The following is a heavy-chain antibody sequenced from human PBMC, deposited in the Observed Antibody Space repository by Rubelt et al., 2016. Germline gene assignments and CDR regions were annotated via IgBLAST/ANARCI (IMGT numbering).Heavy chain of an antibody. CDR2: IYSSDST. Sequence: EVQLVESGGGLVQPGGSLRLSCTASGFSVSSSYMTWVRQAPGKGLEWVSMIYSSDSTDYADSVKGRFTLSRHNSQNTLYLQMTILRAEDTAVYYCARSMAGVVESWGQGTLVTVSS. V-gene: IGHV3-53*04. J-gene: IGHJ4*02. CDR3: ARSMAGVVES. D-gene: IGHD6-19*01. CDR1: GFSVSSSY.